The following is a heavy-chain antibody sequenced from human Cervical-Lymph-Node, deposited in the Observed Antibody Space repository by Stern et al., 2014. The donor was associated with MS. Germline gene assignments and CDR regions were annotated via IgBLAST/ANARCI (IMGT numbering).Heavy chain of an antibody. Sequence: VQLVQSGGGVVQPGRSLRLSCAASGFIFSNYAMHWVRPAPGKGLDWGAFVSNEGSKQFYADSVKGRFTISRDNANNTLYLQMNSLRPEDTAVYYCGRDTCRGGGCYFRYWGQGILITVSS. CDR1: GFIFSNYA. V-gene: IGHV3-30-3*01. J-gene: IGHJ4*02. CDR2: VSNEGSKQ. D-gene: IGHD2-15*01. CDR3: GRDTCRGGGCYFRY.